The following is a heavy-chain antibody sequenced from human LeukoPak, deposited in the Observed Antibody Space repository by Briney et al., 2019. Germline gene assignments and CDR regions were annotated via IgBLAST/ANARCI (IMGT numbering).Heavy chain of an antibody. D-gene: IGHD3-16*02. CDR1: GFTVSSNY. V-gene: IGHV3-66*04. CDR2: TYSGGST. Sequence: GGSLRLSCAASGFTVSSNYMSWVRQAPGKGLEWVSVTYSGGSTYYADSVKGRFTISRDNSENTLYLQMNSLRAEDTAVYYCARLEYYVWGSYRSLGAFDIWGQGTMVTVSS. CDR3: ARLEYYVWGSYRSLGAFDI. J-gene: IGHJ3*02.